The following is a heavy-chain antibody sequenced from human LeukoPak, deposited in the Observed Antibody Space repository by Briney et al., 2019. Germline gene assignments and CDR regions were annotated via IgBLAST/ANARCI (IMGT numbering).Heavy chain of an antibody. CDR1: GYTFTSYG. D-gene: IGHD1-1*01. J-gene: IGHJ6*02. CDR2: ISAYNGNT. V-gene: IGHV1-18*01. Sequence: ASVKVSCKASGYTFTSYGISWVRQAPGQGLEWMGWISAYNGNTNYAQKLQGRVTMTTDTSTSTAYMERRSLRSDDTAVYYCAXXXXXXXXCXXSRTTDYYGMDVWGQGTTVTVSS. CDR3: AXXXXXXXXCXXSRTTDYYGMDV.